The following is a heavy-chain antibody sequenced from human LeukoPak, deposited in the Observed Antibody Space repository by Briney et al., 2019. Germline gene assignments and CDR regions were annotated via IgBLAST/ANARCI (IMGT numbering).Heavy chain of an antibody. J-gene: IGHJ3*02. CDR2: INPNSGGT. V-gene: IGHV1-2*02. CDR1: GYTFTGYY. D-gene: IGHD3-16*02. CDR3: ARDKKLGYDYVWGSYLHAFDI. Sequence: GASVKVSCKASGYTFTGYYMHWVRQAPGQGLEWMGWINPNSGGTNYAQKFQGRVTMTRDTSISTAYMELSRLRSDDTAVYYCARDKKLGYDYVWGSYLHAFDIWGQGTMVTVSS.